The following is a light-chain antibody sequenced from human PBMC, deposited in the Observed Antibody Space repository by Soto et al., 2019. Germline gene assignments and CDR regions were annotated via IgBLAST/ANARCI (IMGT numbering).Light chain of an antibody. J-gene: IGKJ2*01. V-gene: IGKV1-9*01. CDR3: QQRYTYPHT. CDR1: QGVMNS. CDR2: SIS. Sequence: IPVTQSPSILSTSVGDRVTITCRNSQGVMNSFAWYQQKSVKAPRLLIYSISSLKSGVPSRFSGSGSGAEFTLTISGLQPEVFATYFCQQRYTYPHTFGLGTQLQI.